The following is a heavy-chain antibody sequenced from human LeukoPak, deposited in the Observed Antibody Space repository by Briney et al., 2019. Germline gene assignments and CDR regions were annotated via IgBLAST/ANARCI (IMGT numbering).Heavy chain of an antibody. CDR3: ARDGSRGYSYGYVSY. CDR2: ISSSSSYI. J-gene: IGHJ4*02. CDR1: GFTFSSYS. V-gene: IGHV3-21*01. Sequence: GGSLRLSCAASGFTFSSYSMNWVRQAPGEGLEWVSSISSSSSYIYYADSVKGRFTISRDNAKNSLYLQMNSLRAEDTAVYYCARDGSRGYSYGYVSYWGQGTLVTVSS. D-gene: IGHD5-18*01.